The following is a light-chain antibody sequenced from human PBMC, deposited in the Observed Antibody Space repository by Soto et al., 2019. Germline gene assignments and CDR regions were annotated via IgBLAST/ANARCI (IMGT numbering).Light chain of an antibody. CDR3: GADHGSGSNVVSGGV. CDR1: SGYSNYK. V-gene: IGLV9-49*01. CDR2: VGTGGIVG. J-gene: IGLJ2*01. Sequence: QPVLTQPPSASASLGASVTLTCTLSSGYSNYKVDWYQQRPGKGPRFVMRVGTGGIVGSKGDGIPDRFSVLGSGLNRYLTIKNIQEEDESDYHCGADHGSGSNVVSGGVFGGGTKVTVL.